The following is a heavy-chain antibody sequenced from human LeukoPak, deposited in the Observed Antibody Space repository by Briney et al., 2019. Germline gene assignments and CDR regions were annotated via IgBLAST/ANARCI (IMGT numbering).Heavy chain of an antibody. J-gene: IGHJ4*02. V-gene: IGHV3-74*01. CDR2: IISDGSST. D-gene: IGHD5-18*01. CDR1: GFAFSSYW. Sequence: GGSLRLSCAASGFAFSSYWMHWVRQAPGKGLVWVSRIISDGSSTTYADSVKGRFTVSRDNAKNTLYLQMNSLRADDTALYYCVRVTDRGGFDYWGQGTLVTVSS. CDR3: VRVTDRGGFDY.